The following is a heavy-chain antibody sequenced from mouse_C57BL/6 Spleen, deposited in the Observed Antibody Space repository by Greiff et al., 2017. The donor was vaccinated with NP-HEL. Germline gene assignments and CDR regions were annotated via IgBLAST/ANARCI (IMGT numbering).Heavy chain of an antibody. D-gene: IGHD4-1*02. Sequence: VQLQQPGAELVKPGASVKLSCKASGYTFTSYWMHWVKQRPGQGLEWIGMIHPNSGSTNYNEKFKSKATLTVDKSSSTAYMQLSSLTSEDSAVYYCARYPNWDVGYAMDYWGQGTSVTVSS. CDR3: ARYPNWDVGYAMDY. CDR2: IHPNSGST. V-gene: IGHV1-64*01. J-gene: IGHJ4*01. CDR1: GYTFTSYW.